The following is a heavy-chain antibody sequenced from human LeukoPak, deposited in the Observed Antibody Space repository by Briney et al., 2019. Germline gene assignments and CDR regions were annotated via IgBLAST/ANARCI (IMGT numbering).Heavy chain of an antibody. CDR3: ARASGIAVAGGDLGIDY. CDR1: GGSFSGYY. Sequence: PSETLSLTCAVYGGSFSGYYWSWIRQPPGKGLEWIGEINHSGSTNYNPSLKSRVTISVDTSKNQFSLKLSSVTAADTAVYYCARASGIAVAGGDLGIDYWGQGTLVTVSS. D-gene: IGHD6-19*01. CDR2: INHSGST. V-gene: IGHV4-34*01. J-gene: IGHJ4*02.